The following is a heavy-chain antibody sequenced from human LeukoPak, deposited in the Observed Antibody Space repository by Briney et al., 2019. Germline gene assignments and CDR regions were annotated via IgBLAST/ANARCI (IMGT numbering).Heavy chain of an antibody. V-gene: IGHV4-34*01. J-gene: IGHJ6*02. CDR3: ARRGSWSYYYAMDV. Sequence: PSETLSLTCDVSGGPFNDYYWSWIRQRPGKGAEWIGEIRHSGSTNYNPSLKSRVTMSVDTSKNQFSLKLSSVTAADTAVYYCARRGSWSYYYAMDVWGQGTTVAVSS. CDR1: GGPFNDYY. D-gene: IGHD6-13*01. CDR2: IRHSGST.